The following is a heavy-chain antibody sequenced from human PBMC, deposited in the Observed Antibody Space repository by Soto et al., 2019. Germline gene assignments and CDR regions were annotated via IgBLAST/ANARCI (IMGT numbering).Heavy chain of an antibody. D-gene: IGHD1-1*01. CDR1: GYTLTELS. Sequence: ASVKVSCKVSGYTLTELSMHWVRQAPGKGLEWMGGFDPEDGETIYAQKFQGRVTMTEDTSTDTAYMELSSLRSEDTAVYYCATSQTGTIGGGYYYYYGMGVWGQGTTVTVSS. CDR2: FDPEDGET. V-gene: IGHV1-24*01. J-gene: IGHJ6*02. CDR3: ATSQTGTIGGGYYYYYGMGV.